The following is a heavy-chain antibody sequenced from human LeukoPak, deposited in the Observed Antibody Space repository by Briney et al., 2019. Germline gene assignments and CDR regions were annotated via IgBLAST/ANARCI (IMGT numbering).Heavy chain of an antibody. CDR3: AKRGVVIRVILVGFHKEAYYFDS. D-gene: IGHD3-22*01. V-gene: IGHV3-23*01. CDR1: GVTLSNYG. J-gene: IGHJ4*02. CDR2: ISDSGGST. Sequence: GGSLRLSCAVSGVTLSNYGMSWVRQAPGKRLEWVAGISDSGGSTKYADSVKGRFTISRDNSKNTLYLQMTSLRAEDTAVYFCAKRGVVIRVILVGFHKEAYYFDSWGQGALVTVSS.